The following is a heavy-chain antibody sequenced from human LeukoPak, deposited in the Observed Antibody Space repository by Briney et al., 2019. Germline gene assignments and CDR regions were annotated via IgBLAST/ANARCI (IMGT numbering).Heavy chain of an antibody. J-gene: IGHJ4*02. CDR2: IYYSGST. D-gene: IGHD6-6*01. V-gene: IGHV4-59*08. CDR1: GGSISSYY. Sequence: SETLSLTCTVSGGSISSYYWSWIRQPPGKGLEWIGYIYYSGSTNYNPSLKSRVTMSVDTSKNQFSLKLSSVTAADTAIYYCARSTRSSSSSVDHWGQGTLVTVSS. CDR3: ARSTRSSSSSVDH.